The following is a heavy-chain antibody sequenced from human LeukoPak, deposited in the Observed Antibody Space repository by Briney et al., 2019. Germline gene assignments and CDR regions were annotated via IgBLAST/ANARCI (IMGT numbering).Heavy chain of an antibody. Sequence: SETLSLTCTVSGGSVSSGSYYWSWIRQPPGKGLEWIGYIYYSGSTNYNPSLKSRVTISVDTSKNQFSLKLSSVTAADTAVYYCARDRYYGPGSYYIQTPPDAFDIWGQGTMVTVSS. D-gene: IGHD3-10*01. V-gene: IGHV4-61*01. CDR3: ARDRYYGPGSYYIQTPPDAFDI. J-gene: IGHJ3*02. CDR2: IYYSGST. CDR1: GGSVSSGSYY.